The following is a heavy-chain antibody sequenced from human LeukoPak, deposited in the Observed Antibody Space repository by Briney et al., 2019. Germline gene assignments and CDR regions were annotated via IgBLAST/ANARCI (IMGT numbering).Heavy chain of an antibody. V-gene: IGHV4-38-2*02. D-gene: IGHD3-10*01. CDR3: ARERGLEDY. J-gene: IGHJ4*02. Sequence: SETLSLTCTVAGYSISSGYYGGWIRRPPGKGLEWIGSIYHSGSTYYNPFLKSRVTISLDTSKNQFSLKLSSVTAADTAVYYCARERGLEDYWGQGTLVTVSS. CDR1: GYSISSGYY. CDR2: IYHSGST.